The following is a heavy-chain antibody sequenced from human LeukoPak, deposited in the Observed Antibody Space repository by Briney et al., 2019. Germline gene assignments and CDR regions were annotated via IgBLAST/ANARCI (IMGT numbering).Heavy chain of an antibody. J-gene: IGHJ3*02. CDR3: ARDFARRVYDSSGKDAFDI. D-gene: IGHD3-22*01. CDR2: ISSSSSYI. V-gene: IGHV3-21*01. Sequence: PEGSLRLSCAASGFTFSSYSMNWVRQAPGKGLEWVSSISSSSSYIYYADSVKGRFTISRDNAKNSLYLQMNSLRAEDTAVYYCARDFARRVYDSSGKDAFDIWGQGTMVTVSS. CDR1: GFTFSSYS.